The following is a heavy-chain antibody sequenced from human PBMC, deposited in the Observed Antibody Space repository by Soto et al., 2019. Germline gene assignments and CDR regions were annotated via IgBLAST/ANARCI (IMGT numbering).Heavy chain of an antibody. V-gene: IGHV4-59*01. CDR2: IYYSGST. D-gene: IGHD3-10*01. CDR3: ARLRAGPKNYYGSGSNTTDYYYYYGMDV. J-gene: IGHJ6*02. Sequence: SGTLSLTCTVSGGSISIYYWSWIRQPPGKGLEWIGYIYYSGSTNYNPSLKSRVTISVDTSKNQFSLKLSSVTAADTAVYYCARLRAGPKNYYGSGSNTTDYYYYYGMDVWGQGTTVTVSS. CDR1: GGSISIYY.